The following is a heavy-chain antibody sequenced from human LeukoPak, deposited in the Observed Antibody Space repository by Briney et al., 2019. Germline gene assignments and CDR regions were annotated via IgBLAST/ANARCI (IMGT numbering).Heavy chain of an antibody. J-gene: IGHJ4*02. CDR2: IHYSGST. Sequence: SETLSLTCTVSGGSVSSYYWSWIRQPPGKELEWIGYIHYSGSTNYNPSLKSRVTISVDTSKNQFSLKLSSVTAADTAVYYCAAGAGLVVINYWGQGTLVTVSS. V-gene: IGHV4-59*02. D-gene: IGHD3-22*01. CDR3: AAGAGLVVINY. CDR1: GGSVSSYY.